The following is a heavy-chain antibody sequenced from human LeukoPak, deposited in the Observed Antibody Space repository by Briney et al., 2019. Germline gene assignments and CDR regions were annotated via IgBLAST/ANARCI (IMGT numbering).Heavy chain of an antibody. CDR1: GGSISSYY. V-gene: IGHV4-59*01. CDR2: IYYSGST. Sequence: SETLSLTCTVSGGSISSYYWSWIRQPPGKGLEWIGDIYYSGSTNYNPSLKSRVTISVDTSKNQFSLKRSSVTAADTAVYYCARADYGSGSRFDPWGQGTLVTVSS. J-gene: IGHJ5*02. CDR3: ARADYGSGSRFDP. D-gene: IGHD3-10*01.